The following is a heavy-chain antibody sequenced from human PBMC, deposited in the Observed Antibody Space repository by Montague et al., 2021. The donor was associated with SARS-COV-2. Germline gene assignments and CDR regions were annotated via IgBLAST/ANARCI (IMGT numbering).Heavy chain of an antibody. D-gene: IGHD3-10*01. J-gene: IGHJ4*02. Sequence: SETLSLTCTVSGDSIKNYFWSWIRQPPGKGLEWIGNIYYYGNTXXXSSXXGRTTISIETSRNLFSLQLRSVTTAATAVYFCAKEFGSGSTNPTYWGQGVLVTVSS. CDR2: IYYYGNT. CDR3: AKEFGSGSTNPTY. V-gene: IGHV4-59*01. CDR1: GDSIKNYF.